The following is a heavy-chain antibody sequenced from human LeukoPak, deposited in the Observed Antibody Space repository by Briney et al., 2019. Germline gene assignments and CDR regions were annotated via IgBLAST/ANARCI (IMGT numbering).Heavy chain of an antibody. Sequence: GGSLRLSCAASGFTFSSYSMNWVRQAPGKGLEWVSSISSSSSYIYYADSVKGRFTISRDNAKNSLYLQMNSLRAEDTAVYYCARDELEMATIPLDYWGQGTLVTVSS. V-gene: IGHV3-21*01. CDR1: GFTFSSYS. CDR3: ARDELEMATIPLDY. CDR2: ISSSSSYI. D-gene: IGHD5-24*01. J-gene: IGHJ4*02.